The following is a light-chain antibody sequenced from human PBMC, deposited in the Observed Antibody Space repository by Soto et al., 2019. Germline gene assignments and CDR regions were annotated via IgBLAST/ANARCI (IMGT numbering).Light chain of an antibody. CDR2: DVS. CDR3: SSYTSSSLYV. V-gene: IGLV2-14*03. CDR1: NRDVGGYDY. J-gene: IGLJ1*01. Sequence: QSALTQPASVSGSPGQSITISCTGTNRDVGGYDYVSWYQHHPGKAPKLMIYDVSNRPSGVSNRFSGSKSGNTASLTISGLQVEDVAEYYCSSYTSSSLYVFGTGTKVTVL.